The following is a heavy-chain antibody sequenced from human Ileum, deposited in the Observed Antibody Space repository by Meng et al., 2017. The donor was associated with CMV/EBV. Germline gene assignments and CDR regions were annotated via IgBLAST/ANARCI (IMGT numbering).Heavy chain of an antibody. CDR1: GYSFTNSW. J-gene: IGHJ3*02. Sequence: KVSCKGLGYSFTNSWIGWVRQMPGKGLEWMGMIYVGDSDARYSPSFQGQVTMSVDKSITTAYLQWSSLKASDTAMYYCARPHPDAFDIWGQGTMVTVSS. V-gene: IGHV5-51*01. CDR2: IYVGDSDA. CDR3: ARPHPDAFDI.